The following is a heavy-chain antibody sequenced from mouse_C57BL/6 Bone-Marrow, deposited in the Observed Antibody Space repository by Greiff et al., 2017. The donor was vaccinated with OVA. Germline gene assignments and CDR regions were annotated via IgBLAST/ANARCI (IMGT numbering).Heavy chain of an antibody. V-gene: IGHV1-69*01. CDR2: IDPSDSYT. J-gene: IGHJ1*03. CDR3: ARLGLYYHWYFDV. Sequence: QVQLQQPGAELVMPGASVKLSCKASGYTFTSYWMHWVKQRPGQGLEWIGEIDPSDSYTNYNQKFKGKSTLTVDKSSSTAYMQLSSLTSEDSAVYYCARLGLYYHWYFDVWGTGTTVTVSS. D-gene: IGHD1-1*01. CDR1: GYTFTSYW.